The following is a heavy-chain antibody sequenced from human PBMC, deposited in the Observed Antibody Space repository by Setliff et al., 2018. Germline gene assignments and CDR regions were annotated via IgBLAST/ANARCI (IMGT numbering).Heavy chain of an antibody. Sequence: SETLSLTCTVSGASVSGNSYYWGWIRQPPGKGLEWIGHVFHTGSTKYNPSLRSRVTISVDTSENYFSLRLTSVTAADTAVYYCARAPPSVPYGDYGPRQYFDLWGRGSLVTVSS. CDR1: GASVSGNSYY. D-gene: IGHD4-17*01. CDR2: VFHTGST. J-gene: IGHJ2*01. V-gene: IGHV4-61*03. CDR3: ARAPPSVPYGDYGPRQYFDL.